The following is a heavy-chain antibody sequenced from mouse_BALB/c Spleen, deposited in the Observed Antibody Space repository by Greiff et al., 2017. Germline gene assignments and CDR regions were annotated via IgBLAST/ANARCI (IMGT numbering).Heavy chain of an antibody. D-gene: IGHD1-1*01. J-gene: IGHJ1*01. Sequence: LQQPGSELVRPGASVKLSCKASGYTFTSYWMHWVKQRHGQGLEWIGNIYPGSGSTNYDEKFKSKGTLTVDTSSSTAYMHLSSLTSEDSAVYYCTRSGYYYGSREDWYCDVWGAGTTVTVSS. CDR2: IYPGSGST. CDR3: TRSGYYYGSREDWYCDV. CDR1: GYTFTSYW. V-gene: IGHV1S22*01.